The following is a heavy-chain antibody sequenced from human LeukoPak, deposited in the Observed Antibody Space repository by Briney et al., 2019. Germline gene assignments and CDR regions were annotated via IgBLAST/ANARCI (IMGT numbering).Heavy chain of an antibody. V-gene: IGHV3-33*01. CDR2: IWYDGSNK. Sequence: GGSLRLSCAASGFTFSSYGMHWVRQAPGKGLEWVAVIWYDGSNKYYADSVKGRFTISRDNSKNTLYLQMNSLRAEDTAVYYCARDAEQQSLVYYFDYWGQGTLVTVSS. CDR3: ARDAEQQSLVYYFDY. CDR1: GFTFSSYG. D-gene: IGHD6-13*01. J-gene: IGHJ4*02.